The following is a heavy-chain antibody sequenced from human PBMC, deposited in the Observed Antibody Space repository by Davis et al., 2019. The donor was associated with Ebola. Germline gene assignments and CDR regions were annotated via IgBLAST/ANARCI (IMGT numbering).Heavy chain of an antibody. Sequence: MPSETLSLTCTVSGGSISSYYWSWIRQPPGKGLEWIGYIYYSGSTNYNPSLKSRVTISVDTSKNQFSLKVSSVTAADTAVYYCARVQDYYDSSGLAPFDYWGQGTLVTVSS. J-gene: IGHJ4*02. CDR3: ARVQDYYDSSGLAPFDY. D-gene: IGHD3-22*01. CDR1: GGSISSYY. V-gene: IGHV4-59*01. CDR2: IYYSGST.